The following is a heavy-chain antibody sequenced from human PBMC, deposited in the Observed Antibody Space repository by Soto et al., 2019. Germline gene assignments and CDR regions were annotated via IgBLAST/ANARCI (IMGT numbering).Heavy chain of an antibody. CDR3: ARVHYDILTGPVWSDY. V-gene: IGHV4-59*02. CDR1: GDSVTSHY. CDR2: MHYTGFS. Sequence: SETLSLTCSFSGDSVTSHYLTWIRQSPEKGLEWIGYMHYTGFSHYNPSLKSRLTISVDTAKNQFTLQMNSLRAEDTAVYYCARVHYDILTGPVWSDYWGQGTLVNVSS. D-gene: IGHD3-9*01. J-gene: IGHJ4*02.